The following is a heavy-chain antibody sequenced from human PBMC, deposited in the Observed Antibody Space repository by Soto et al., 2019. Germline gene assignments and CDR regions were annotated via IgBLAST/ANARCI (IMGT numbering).Heavy chain of an antibody. CDR2: ISSSGSII. CDR1: GFTFSDYY. D-gene: IGHD3-22*01. V-gene: IGHV3-11*01. CDR3: ARDQGYYDSSGYFDY. J-gene: IGHJ4*02. Sequence: LRLSCAASGFTFSDYYMSWIRQSPGKGLEWVSYISSSGSIIYYADSVKGRFTISRDNARNSLYLQLNSLRAEDTAVYYCARDQGYYDSSGYFDYWGQGTLVTVSS.